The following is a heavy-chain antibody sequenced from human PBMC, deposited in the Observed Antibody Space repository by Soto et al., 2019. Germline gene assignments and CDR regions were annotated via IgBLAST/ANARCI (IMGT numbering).Heavy chain of an antibody. V-gene: IGHV3-74*01. CDR3: AVKANTNGWFVGDY. D-gene: IGHD3-10*01. J-gene: IGHJ4*02. CDR1: GFTFSSYW. Sequence: EVQLVESGGGLVQPGGSLRLSCAASGFTFSSYWMHWVRQAPGKGLVWVSRINGDGSSTNYADSVRGRFIISRDNAKNTLYLQMNGLTAEDTAVYYCAVKANTNGWFVGDYWGQGNLVTVSS. CDR2: INGDGSST.